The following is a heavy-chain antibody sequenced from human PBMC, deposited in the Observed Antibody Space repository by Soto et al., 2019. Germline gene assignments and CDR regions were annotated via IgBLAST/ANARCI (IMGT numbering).Heavy chain of an antibody. J-gene: IGHJ6*02. CDR1: GGTFSRYP. CDR3: ARDAYGLDV. CDR2: IIPISGTA. V-gene: IGHV1-69*01. Sequence: QVQLVQSGAEVKKPGSSVKVSCKASGGTFSRYPISWVRQAPGQGLEWMGGIIPISGTADYAPKFQGRVTITADESTSTGYMELRSLTSEDTAVYYCARDAYGLDVWGQGTSVTVSS.